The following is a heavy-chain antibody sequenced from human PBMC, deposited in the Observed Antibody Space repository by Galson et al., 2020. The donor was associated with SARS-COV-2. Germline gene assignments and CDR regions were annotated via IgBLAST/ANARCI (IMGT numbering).Heavy chain of an antibody. Sequence: SVKVSCKASGGTFSSYAISWVRQAPGQGLEWMGRIIPIFGTANYAQKFQGRVTITADESTSTAYMELSSLRSEDTAVYYCARDHYYDSSGYRAFDIWGQGTMVTVSS. CDR1: GGTFSSYA. J-gene: IGHJ3*02. CDR3: ARDHYYDSSGYRAFDI. D-gene: IGHD3-22*01. V-gene: IGHV1-69*13. CDR2: IIPIFGTA.